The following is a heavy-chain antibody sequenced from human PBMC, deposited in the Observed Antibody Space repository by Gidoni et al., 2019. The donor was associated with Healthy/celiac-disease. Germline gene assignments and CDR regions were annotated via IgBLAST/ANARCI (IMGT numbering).Heavy chain of an antibody. D-gene: IGHD2-2*01. J-gene: IGHJ6*02. CDR3: AKDSSPAAVYYYYGMDV. Sequence: EVQLVESGGVVVQPGGSLRLSCAASGFTFDDYSMHWVRQAPGKGLEWVSLISWDGGSTYYADSVKGRFTISRDNSKNSLYLQMNSLRTEDTALYYCAKDSSPAAVYYYYGMDVWGQGTTVTVSS. CDR1: GFTFDDYS. CDR2: ISWDGGST. V-gene: IGHV3-43*01.